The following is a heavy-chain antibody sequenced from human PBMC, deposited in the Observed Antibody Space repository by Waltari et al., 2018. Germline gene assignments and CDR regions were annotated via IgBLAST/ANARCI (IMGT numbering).Heavy chain of an antibody. V-gene: IGHV3-30-3*01. J-gene: IGHJ4*02. CDR1: GFTFSSND. D-gene: IGHD2-21*01. Sequence: QVQLVESGGGVVQPGRSLRLSCAASGFTFSSNDMHWVRQAPGKGLEWVAVISYDGSNKYYADSVKGRFTISRDNSKNTLYLQMNSLRAEDTAVYYCARECGGDCLVDYWGQGTLVTVSS. CDR3: ARECGGDCLVDY. CDR2: ISYDGSNK.